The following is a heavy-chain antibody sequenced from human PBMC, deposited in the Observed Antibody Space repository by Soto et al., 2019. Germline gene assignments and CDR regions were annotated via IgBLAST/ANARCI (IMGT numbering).Heavy chain of an antibody. J-gene: IGHJ6*02. Sequence: GASVKVSCKASGYTFTSYGISWVRQAPGQGLEWMGWISAYNGNTNYAQKLQGRVTMTTDTSTSTAYMELRSLRSGDTAVYYCAREGFGEFPPSYYYYGMDVWGQGTTVTVSS. CDR2: ISAYNGNT. V-gene: IGHV1-18*01. CDR1: GYTFTSYG. D-gene: IGHD3-10*01. CDR3: AREGFGEFPPSYYYYGMDV.